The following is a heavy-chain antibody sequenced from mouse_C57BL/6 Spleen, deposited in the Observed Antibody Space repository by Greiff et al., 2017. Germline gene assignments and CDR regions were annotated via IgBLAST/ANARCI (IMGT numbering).Heavy chain of an antibody. CDR3: AMAGTDVDY. V-gene: IGHV1-82*01. D-gene: IGHD4-1*01. CDR2: IYPGDGDT. Sequence: QVQLQQSGPELVKPGASVKISCKASGYAFSSSWMNWVKQRPGKGLEWIGRIYPGDGDTTYNGKFKGKATLTAAKSSSTAYMQLSSLTSEDSAVYFCAMAGTDVDYWGQGTTLTVSS. J-gene: IGHJ2*01. CDR1: GYAFSSSW.